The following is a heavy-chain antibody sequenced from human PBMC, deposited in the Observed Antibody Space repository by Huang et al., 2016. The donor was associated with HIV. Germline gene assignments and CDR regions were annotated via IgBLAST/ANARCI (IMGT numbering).Heavy chain of an antibody. CDR1: GFSISSYW. Sequence: EVQLVESGGGLVQPGGSLRLSCAASGFSISSYWMHWVRQAPGKGRVVVSRINSDGSSTSYADSVKGRFTISRDNAKNTLYLQMNSLRAGDTAVYYCARDPRIQSWLNVFDYWGQGTLVSVSS. CDR2: INSDGSST. CDR3: ARDPRIQSWLNVFDY. V-gene: IGHV3-74*01. J-gene: IGHJ4*02. D-gene: IGHD3-22*01.